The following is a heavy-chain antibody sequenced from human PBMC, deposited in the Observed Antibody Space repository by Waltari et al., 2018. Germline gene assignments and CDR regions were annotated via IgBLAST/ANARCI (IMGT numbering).Heavy chain of an antibody. V-gene: IGHV4-39*01. CDR3: ATASDDDDSSGYPREHYYYMDV. D-gene: IGHD3-22*01. Sequence: QLQLQESGPGLVKPSETLSLTCTVSGFSISSSSYYWGWIRQPPGKGLEWIGSIYYSGSTDYNPPLRSRVTIAVDTYKNQFSLKLSSVTAADTAVYYWATASDDDDSSGYPREHYYYMDVWGKGTTVTVSS. CDR2: IYYSGST. J-gene: IGHJ6*03. CDR1: GFSISSSSYY.